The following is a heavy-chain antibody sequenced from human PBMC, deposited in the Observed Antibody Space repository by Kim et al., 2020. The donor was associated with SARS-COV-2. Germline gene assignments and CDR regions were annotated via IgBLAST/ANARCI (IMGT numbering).Heavy chain of an antibody. Sequence: GGSLRLSCAASGFTFSSYWMSWVRQAPGKGLEWVANIKQDGSEKYYVDSVKGRFTISRDNAKNSLYLQMNSLRAEDTAVYYCARDLVGATGGAFDIWGQGTMVTVSS. CDR3: ARDLVGATGGAFDI. D-gene: IGHD1-26*01. J-gene: IGHJ3*02. CDR2: IKQDGSEK. CDR1: GFTFSSYW. V-gene: IGHV3-7*01.